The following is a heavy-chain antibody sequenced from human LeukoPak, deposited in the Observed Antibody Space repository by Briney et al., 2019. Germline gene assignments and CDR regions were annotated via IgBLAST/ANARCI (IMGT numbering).Heavy chain of an antibody. V-gene: IGHV1-2*02. CDR2: INPNSGGT. J-gene: IGHJ4*02. D-gene: IGHD2-15*01. CDR1: GYPFTGYY. Sequence: ASVKVSCKASGYPFTGYYMHWVRQAPEQGLEWMGWINPNSGGTNYAQKFQGRVTMTRDTSISTAYMELSRLRSDDTAVYYCARGQTRLRLRYCSVGSCYGNFDYWGQGTLVTVSS. CDR3: ARGQTRLRLRYCSVGSCYGNFDY.